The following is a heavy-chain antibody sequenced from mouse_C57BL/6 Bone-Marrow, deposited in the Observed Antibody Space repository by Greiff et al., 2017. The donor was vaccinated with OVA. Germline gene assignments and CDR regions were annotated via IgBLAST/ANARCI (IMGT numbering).Heavy chain of an antibody. CDR1: GFTFSDYG. D-gene: IGHD1-1*01. CDR2: ISNLAYSI. CDR3: ARHSYYVSGFAY. J-gene: IGHJ3*01. Sequence: EVKLMESGGGLVQPGGSLKLSCAASGFTFSDYGMAWVRQAPRKGPEWVAFISNLAYSIYYADTVTGRFTISRENAKNPLYLVKSSLRSEDTAIYYCARHSYYVSGFAYWGQGTLVTVSA. V-gene: IGHV5-15*01.